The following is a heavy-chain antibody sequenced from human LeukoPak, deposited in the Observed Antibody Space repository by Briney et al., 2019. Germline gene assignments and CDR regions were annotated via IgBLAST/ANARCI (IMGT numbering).Heavy chain of an antibody. D-gene: IGHD4-17*01. J-gene: IGHJ4*02. CDR1: GGSFSGYY. Sequence: SETLSLTCAVYGGSFSGYYWSWIRQPPGKGLEWIGEINHSGSTNYNPSLKSRVTISVDTSKNQFSLKLSSVTAADTAVYYCARARDDYGDQPLDYWGQGTLVTVSS. CDR3: ARARDDYGDQPLDY. V-gene: IGHV4-34*01. CDR2: INHSGST.